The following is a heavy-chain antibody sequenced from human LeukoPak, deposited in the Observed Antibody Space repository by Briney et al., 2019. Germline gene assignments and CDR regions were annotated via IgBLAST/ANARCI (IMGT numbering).Heavy chain of an antibody. CDR1: GFTASSNY. Sequence: GGSLRLSCAASGFTASSNYMNWVRQASGKGLEWVGRIRSKANSYATAYAASVKGRFTISRDDSKNTAYLQMNSLKTEDTAVYYCTRHDDSSGYLGYWGQGTLVTVSS. J-gene: IGHJ4*02. CDR3: TRHDDSSGYLGY. CDR2: IRSKANSYAT. D-gene: IGHD3-22*01. V-gene: IGHV3-73*01.